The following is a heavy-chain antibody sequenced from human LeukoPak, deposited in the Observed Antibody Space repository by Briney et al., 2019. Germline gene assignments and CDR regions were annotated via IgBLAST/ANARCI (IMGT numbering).Heavy chain of an antibody. V-gene: IGHV1-3*01. CDR2: INAGNGNT. J-gene: IGHJ3*02. Sequence: ASVKVSCKASRYTFTSCAMHWVRQAPGQRLEWMGWINAGNGNTKYSQKFQGRVTITRDTSTSTVYMELSSLRSEDTAVYYCARDSRAFDIWGQGTMVTVSS. CDR1: RYTFTSCA. CDR3: ARDSRAFDI. D-gene: IGHD2/OR15-2a*01.